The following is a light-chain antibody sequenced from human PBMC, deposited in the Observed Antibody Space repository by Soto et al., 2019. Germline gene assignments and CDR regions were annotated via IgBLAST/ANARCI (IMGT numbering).Light chain of an antibody. Sequence: EIVLTQSPGTLSLSRGNRATLSCRASQRLSSNFLAWYQQKPGQAPRLLIYDSTDRTTGLPARFSGSGYGTDFTLTINTLEPEDFAVYYCQQRNSWPLTFGGGTKVDI. CDR2: DST. CDR1: QRLSSNF. CDR3: QQRNSWPLT. J-gene: IGKJ4*01. V-gene: IGKV3D-20*02.